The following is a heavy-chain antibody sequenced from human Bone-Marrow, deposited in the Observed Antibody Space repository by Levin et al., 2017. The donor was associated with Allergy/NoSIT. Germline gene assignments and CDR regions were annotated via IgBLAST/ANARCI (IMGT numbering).Heavy chain of an antibody. Sequence: PGGSLRLSCAASGFTFSSYAMHWVRQAPGKGLEWLAVVAFDGSNKYYADSVRGRFTISRDNSKNTLSLQMNSLKTEDTAVYYCARDGGYSDALFDYWGQGTLVTVSS. V-gene: IGHV3-30-3*01. J-gene: IGHJ4*02. CDR1: GFTFSSYA. CDR2: VAFDGSNK. D-gene: IGHD5-18*01. CDR3: ARDGGYSDALFDY.